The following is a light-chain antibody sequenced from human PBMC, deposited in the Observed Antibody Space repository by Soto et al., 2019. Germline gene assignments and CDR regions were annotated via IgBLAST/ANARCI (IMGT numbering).Light chain of an antibody. Sequence: QSALTQPPSASGSPGQSVAISCTGTSSDVGGYNYVSWYQQHPGKAPKLMIYEVNKRPSGVPDRFSGSKSGTSASLAISGLRSEDEADYYCAAWDDSLSVVVFGGGTQLTVL. V-gene: IGLV2-8*01. J-gene: IGLJ2*01. CDR3: AAWDDSLSVVV. CDR1: SSDVGGYNY. CDR2: EVN.